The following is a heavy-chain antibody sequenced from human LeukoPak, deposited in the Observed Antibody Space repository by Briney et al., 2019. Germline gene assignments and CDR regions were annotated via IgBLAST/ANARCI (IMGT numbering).Heavy chain of an antibody. CDR2: IYSDGSST. J-gene: IGHJ5*02. CDR1: GSTFSSFW. V-gene: IGHV3-74*01. Sequence: GRSLRLSCTASGSTFSSFWMHWVRQAPGKGMVWVARIYSDGSSTSYVGSVKGRFTISRDNAKNTLYLQMNSLRSEDTAVYYCARTYGSGRYPGDWFDPWGQGTLVTVSS. D-gene: IGHD6-19*01. CDR3: ARTYGSGRYPGDWFDP.